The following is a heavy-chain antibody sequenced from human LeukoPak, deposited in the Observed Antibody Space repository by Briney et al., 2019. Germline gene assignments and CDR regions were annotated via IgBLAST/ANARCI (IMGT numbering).Heavy chain of an antibody. CDR2: IGTSSGAI. V-gene: IGHV3-48*02. Sequence: GGSLRLSCSASGFTFSTYKMSWVRQAPGKGLEWVSFIGTSSGAIYYADSVKGRFTISRDNAKKSLYLQMNSLRDEDTAVYYCARNLDSWGQGALVTVSS. CDR3: ARNLDS. CDR1: GFTFSTYK. J-gene: IGHJ5*01.